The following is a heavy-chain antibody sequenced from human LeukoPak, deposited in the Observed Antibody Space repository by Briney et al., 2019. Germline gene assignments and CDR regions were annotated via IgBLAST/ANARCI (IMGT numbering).Heavy chain of an antibody. CDR1: GFIFSSYS. CDR2: ISSGSSFI. Sequence: PGGSLRLSCEASGFIFSSYSMNWVRQAPGKGLEWVSSISSGSSFIHYADSVKGRFTISRDNAKNSLYLQMNSLTGEDTAVYYCARDLFGTRSWFDPWGQGTLVTVSS. CDR3: ARDLFGTRSWFDP. J-gene: IGHJ5*02. D-gene: IGHD3-3*01. V-gene: IGHV3-21*01.